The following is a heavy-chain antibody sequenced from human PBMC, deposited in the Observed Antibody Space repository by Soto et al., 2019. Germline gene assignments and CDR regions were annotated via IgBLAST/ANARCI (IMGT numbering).Heavy chain of an antibody. CDR2: VYYTGST. D-gene: IGHD5-12*01. Sequence: VQLQESGPGLVKPSETLSLTCSVSGGSIGAFAWSWIRQPPGKGLEWIGCVYYTGSTNYNPSLKCRSSIFLDSSKNQFSLTLTSLTAADRALYFCARGDGYDYGDWFDSWGQGNLVIVSS. V-gene: IGHV4-59*01. CDR3: ARGDGYDYGDWFDS. CDR1: GGSIGAFA. J-gene: IGHJ5*01.